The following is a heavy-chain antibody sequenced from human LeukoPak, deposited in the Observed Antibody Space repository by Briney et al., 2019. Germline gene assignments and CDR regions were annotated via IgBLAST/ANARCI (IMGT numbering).Heavy chain of an antibody. J-gene: IGHJ5*02. Sequence: SVKVSCKASGYTFTSYDINWVRQATGQGLEWMGGIIPIFGTANYAQKFQGRVTITADESTSTAYMELSSLRSEDTAVYYCARSKYYDFNWFDPWGQGTLVTVSS. CDR2: IIPIFGTA. CDR1: GYTFTSYD. D-gene: IGHD3-3*01. CDR3: ARSKYYDFNWFDP. V-gene: IGHV1-69*13.